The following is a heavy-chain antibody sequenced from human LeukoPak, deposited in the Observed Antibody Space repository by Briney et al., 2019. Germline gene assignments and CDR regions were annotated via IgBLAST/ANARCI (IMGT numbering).Heavy chain of an antibody. CDR2: ISSSSSYI. V-gene: IGHV3-21*01. D-gene: IGHD1-1*01. J-gene: IGHJ3*02. Sequence: GGSLRLSCAASGFTFSSYSMNWVRQAPGKGLEWVSSISSSSSYIYYADSVKGRFTISRDNAKNSLYLQMNSLRAEDTAVYYCARSPTEFPGRAFDIWGQGTMVTVSS. CDR1: GFTFSSYS. CDR3: ARSPTEFPGRAFDI.